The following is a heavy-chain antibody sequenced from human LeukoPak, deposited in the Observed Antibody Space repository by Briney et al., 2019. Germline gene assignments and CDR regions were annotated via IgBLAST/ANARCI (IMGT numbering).Heavy chain of an antibody. CDR2: ISSDGGST. Sequence: GGSLRLSCSASGFTFTSYSMHWFRQAPGKRLEYVSAISSDGGSTYYADSVKGGFTISRDNSKYTLFLQMSSLRTDDTAVYYCVKDFSAAGIPLHYWGQGTLVTVSS. CDR3: VKDFSAAGIPLHY. J-gene: IGHJ4*02. CDR1: GFTFTSYS. D-gene: IGHD6-13*01. V-gene: IGHV3-64D*06.